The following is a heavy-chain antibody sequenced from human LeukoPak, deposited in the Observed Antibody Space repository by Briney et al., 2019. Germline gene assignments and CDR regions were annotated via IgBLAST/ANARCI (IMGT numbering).Heavy chain of an antibody. V-gene: IGHV1-2*02. D-gene: IGHD5-18*01. J-gene: IGHJ4*02. Sequence: ASVRVSCKASGYTFTDYYIHWVRQAPGQGLEWMGWIDPKTGGTNFAQKFQGRVTMTRDTSITTAYMELSRLRFDDTAVYYCARPHAFSYGQMYYFDYWGQGALVTVSS. CDR1: GYTFTDYY. CDR3: ARPHAFSYGQMYYFDY. CDR2: IDPKTGGT.